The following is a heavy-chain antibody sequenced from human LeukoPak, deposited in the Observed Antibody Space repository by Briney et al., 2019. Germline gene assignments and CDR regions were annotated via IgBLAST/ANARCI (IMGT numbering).Heavy chain of an antibody. CDR2: IYYRGST. Sequence: PSETLSLTCTVSGGSISSSTYYWSWIRQPPGKGLEWIGYIYYRGSTNYNPSLKSRVTFSVDTSKNQFSLKLNSVTAADTAVYYCARGGDYGDLRYFDYWGQGTLVTVSS. D-gene: IGHD4-17*01. CDR1: GGSISSSTYY. V-gene: IGHV4-61*01. J-gene: IGHJ4*02. CDR3: ARGGDYGDLRYFDY.